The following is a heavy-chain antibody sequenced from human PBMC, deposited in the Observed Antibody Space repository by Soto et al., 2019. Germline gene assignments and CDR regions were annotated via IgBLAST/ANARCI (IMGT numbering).Heavy chain of an antibody. V-gene: IGHV3-21*01. D-gene: IGHD4-17*01. J-gene: IGHJ4*02. Sequence: EVQLVESGGGLVKPGGSLRLSCAASGFTFSSYSMNWVRQAPGKGLEWVSSISSSSSYIYYADSVKGRFTISRDNAKNSLYRKMNSRRAEDPAVYYCARALTTVTPGPIFDYGGQGTLVTVSS. CDR1: GFTFSSYS. CDR2: ISSSSSYI. CDR3: ARALTTVTPGPIFDY.